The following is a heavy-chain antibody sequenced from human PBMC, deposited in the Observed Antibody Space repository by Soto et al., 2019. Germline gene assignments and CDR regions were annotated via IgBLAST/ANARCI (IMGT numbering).Heavy chain of an antibody. J-gene: IGHJ6*02. CDR2: TDYRSKLYN. V-gene: IGHV6-1*01. CDR1: GDRGASKSSA. D-gene: IGHD1-26*01. Sequence: SVPLSLTCAVAGDRGASKSSALHWLRQSPSRGLEGLGRTDYRSKLYNDYAVSVKSRITINPDTSKNQFCLQLNSVTPEDTAVYYCARDPGFIGGVNYGMDFWGQGTTVTVSS. CDR3: ARDPGFIGGVNYGMDF.